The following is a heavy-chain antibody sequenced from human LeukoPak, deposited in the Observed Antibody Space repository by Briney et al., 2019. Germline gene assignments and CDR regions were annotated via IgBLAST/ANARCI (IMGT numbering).Heavy chain of an antibody. CDR2: ISAYNGNT. J-gene: IGHJ6*04. CDR3: ARDQGRDYGDSRIYYYYGMDV. Sequence: GASVTVSCKASGYTFTSYGISWVRQSPGQGLDWIGWISAYNGNTNYAQKLQGRVTMTTDTSTSTAYMELRSLRSDDTAVYYCARDQGRDYGDSRIYYYYGMDVWGKGTTVTVSS. D-gene: IGHD4-17*01. V-gene: IGHV1-18*04. CDR1: GYTFTSYG.